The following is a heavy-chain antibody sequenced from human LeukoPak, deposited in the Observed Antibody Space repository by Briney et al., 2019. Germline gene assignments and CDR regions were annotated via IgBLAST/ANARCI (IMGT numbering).Heavy chain of an antibody. Sequence: PGGSLRLSCAASGFTFGTYAMTWVRQAPGKGLEWVSGISGSGGSTYYADSVKGRFTISRDNSKNTLHLHMNSLRAEDTAVYYCAKGMAATNAFDYWGQGTLVTVSS. CDR2: ISGSGGST. J-gene: IGHJ4*02. CDR3: AKGMAATNAFDY. D-gene: IGHD5-24*01. V-gene: IGHV3-23*01. CDR1: GFTFGTYA.